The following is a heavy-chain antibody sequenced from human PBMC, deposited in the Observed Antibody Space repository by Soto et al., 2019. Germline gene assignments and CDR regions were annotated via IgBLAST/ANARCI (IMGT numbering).Heavy chain of an antibody. D-gene: IGHD3-10*01. J-gene: IGHJ4*02. CDR2: INPSGGST. CDR1: GYTFTSYY. CDR3: ARKRFTMVRGAMAFDY. Sequence: QVQLVQSGAEVKKPGASVKVSCKASGYTFTSYYMHWVRQAPGQGLEWMGIINPSGGSTSYAQKFKGRVTMTRDTSTSTVYMELSSLRSEDTAVYYCARKRFTMVRGAMAFDYWGQGTLVTVSS. V-gene: IGHV1-46*01.